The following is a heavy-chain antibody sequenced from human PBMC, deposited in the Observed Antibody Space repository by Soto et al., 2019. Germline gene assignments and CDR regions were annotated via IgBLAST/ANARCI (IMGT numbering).Heavy chain of an antibody. Sequence: SQTLSLTCVISGDGVSGKSAAWNWIRQSPSRGLEWLGRTYYRSKWSTDYAVSMKSRIAINPDTSKNQFSLQLNSVTPEDTAVYYCTRALSGSYDSWGQGTLVTVSS. J-gene: IGHJ5*01. CDR3: TRALSGSYDS. D-gene: IGHD1-26*01. CDR2: TYYRSKWST. CDR1: GDGVSGKSAA. V-gene: IGHV6-1*01.